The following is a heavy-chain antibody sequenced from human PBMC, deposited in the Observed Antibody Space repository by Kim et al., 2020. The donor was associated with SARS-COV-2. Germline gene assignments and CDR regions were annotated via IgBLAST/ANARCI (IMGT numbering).Heavy chain of an antibody. Sequence: SEKYYVDSVKGRFTISRDNAKNSLYLQMNSLRAEDTAVYYCARYSSSRPYWGQGTLVTVSS. CDR3: ARYSSSRPY. CDR2: SEK. J-gene: IGHJ4*02. V-gene: IGHV3-7*01. D-gene: IGHD6-13*01.